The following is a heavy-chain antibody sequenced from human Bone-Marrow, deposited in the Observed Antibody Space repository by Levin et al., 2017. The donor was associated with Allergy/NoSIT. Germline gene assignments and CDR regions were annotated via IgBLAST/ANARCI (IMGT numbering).Heavy chain of an antibody. CDR2: INHSGST. V-gene: IGHV4-34*01. CDR3: ARRGYIWGSYRYYWFDP. Sequence: PSETLSLTCAVYGGSFSGYYWSWIRQPPGKGLEWIGEINHSGSTNYNPSLKSRVTISVDTSKNQFSLKLSSVTAADTAVYYCARRGYIWGSYRYYWFDPWGQGTLVTVSS. D-gene: IGHD3-16*02. CDR1: GGSFSGYY. J-gene: IGHJ5*02.